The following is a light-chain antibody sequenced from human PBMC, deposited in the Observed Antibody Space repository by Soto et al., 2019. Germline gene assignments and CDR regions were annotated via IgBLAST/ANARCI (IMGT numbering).Light chain of an antibody. J-gene: IGKJ5*01. CDR2: GAS. V-gene: IGKV3-15*01. Sequence: VLAQSPATLSVSPGERVTLSCRARQSINNKVAWYQQKPGQAPRLLIYGASTRATGISARFSGRGSGTEFTHTISSLQSEDSGVYYCQQYNNWPPITFGQGTRLEIK. CDR1: QSINNK. CDR3: QQYNNWPPIT.